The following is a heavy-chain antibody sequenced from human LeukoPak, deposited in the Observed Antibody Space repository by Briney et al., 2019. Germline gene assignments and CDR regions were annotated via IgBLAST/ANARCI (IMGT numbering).Heavy chain of an antibody. CDR3: ARYHAPMARGDWGHYMDV. J-gene: IGHJ6*03. CDR2: MYTSGST. CDR1: GGSISSYY. D-gene: IGHD3-10*01. V-gene: IGHV4-4*07. Sequence: PSETLSLTCTVSGGSISSYYWSWIRQPAGKGLEWIGRMYTSGSTNYNPSLKSRVTMSVDTSKNQFSLKLSSVTAADTAVYYCARYHAPMARGDWGHYMDVWGKGTTVTVSS.